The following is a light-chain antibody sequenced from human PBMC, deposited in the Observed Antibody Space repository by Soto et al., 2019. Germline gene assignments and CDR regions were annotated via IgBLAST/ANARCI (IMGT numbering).Light chain of an antibody. Sequence: DIHMTKSPSSLSASVGDRVTITCRASQSISSYLNWYQQKPGKAPKLLIYAASSLQSGVPSRFSGSGSGTDFTLTISSLQPEDFATYYCQQSYSTPQTFGQGTKVDIK. J-gene: IGKJ1*01. CDR3: QQSYSTPQT. V-gene: IGKV1-39*01. CDR1: QSISSY. CDR2: AAS.